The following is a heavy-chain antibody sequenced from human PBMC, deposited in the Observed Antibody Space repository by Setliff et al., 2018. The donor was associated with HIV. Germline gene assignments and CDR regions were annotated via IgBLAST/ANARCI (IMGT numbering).Heavy chain of an antibody. D-gene: IGHD6-19*01. CDR3: ARVIMAVAGTPYHFWFDP. CDR2: FYTSGST. Sequence: LSLTCTVSGGSINTYYWSWIRQPAGKGLEWIGRFYTSGSTNYNPSLKSRVTMSVDTSKNQFSLKLSSVTAADTAVYYCARVIMAVAGTPYHFWFDPWGQGTLVTVSS. J-gene: IGHJ5*02. CDR1: GGSINTYY. V-gene: IGHV4-4*07.